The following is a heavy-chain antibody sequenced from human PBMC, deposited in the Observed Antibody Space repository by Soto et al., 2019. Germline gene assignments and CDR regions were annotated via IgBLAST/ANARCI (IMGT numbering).Heavy chain of an antibody. D-gene: IGHD3-10*01. J-gene: IGHJ4*02. Sequence: PSETLSLTCTVSGGYICSGDYYWSWIRQPPGKGLEWIGYIYYSGSTYYNPSLKSRVTISVDTSKNQFSLKLSSVTAADTAVYYCARSLRRGHPFDYWGQGTLVTVSS. V-gene: IGHV4-30-4*01. CDR2: IYYSGST. CDR1: GGYICSGDYY. CDR3: ARSLRRGHPFDY.